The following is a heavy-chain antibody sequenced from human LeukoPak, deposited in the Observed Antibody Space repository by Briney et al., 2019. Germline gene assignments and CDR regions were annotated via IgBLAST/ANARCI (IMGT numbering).Heavy chain of an antibody. Sequence: GGSLRLSCAASGFTFDDYAMHWVRQAPGKGLEWVSGISWNSGSIGYADSVKGRFTISRDNAKNSLYLQMNSLRAEDTALYYCAKDIGPYYDFWSGFDYWGQGTLDTVSS. D-gene: IGHD3-3*01. CDR3: AKDIGPYYDFWSGFDY. CDR1: GFTFDDYA. V-gene: IGHV3-9*01. J-gene: IGHJ4*02. CDR2: ISWNSGSI.